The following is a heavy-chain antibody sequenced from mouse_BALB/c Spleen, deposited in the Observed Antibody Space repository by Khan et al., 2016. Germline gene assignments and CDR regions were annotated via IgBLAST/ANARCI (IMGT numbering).Heavy chain of an antibody. CDR2: INPSSGNT. J-gene: IGHJ2*01. V-gene: IGHV1S26*01. D-gene: IGHD1-3*01. CDR1: GYTFTIYT. CDR3: ARSRSMEDNYVFDY. Sequence: VQLKESGAELVKPGASVKMSCKASGYTFTIYTMHWVKQRPGQGLEWIGYINPSSGNTTYNQKFKDKATMTADKSSNTAYIQLSSLTSEDSAVYYCARSRSMEDNYVFDYWGQGTTLTVSS.